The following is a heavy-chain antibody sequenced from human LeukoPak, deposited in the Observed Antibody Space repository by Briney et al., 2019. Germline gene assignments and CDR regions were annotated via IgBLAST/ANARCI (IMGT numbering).Heavy chain of an antibody. J-gene: IGHJ4*02. D-gene: IGHD6-13*01. CDR3: ARGSSWYN. CDR1: GGSFSGYY. V-gene: IGHV4-34*01. Sequence: NSSETLSLTCAVYGGSFSGYYWSWIRQPPGKGLEWIGEINHSGSTNYNPSLKSRVTISVDTSKNQFSLKLSSVTAADTAVYYCARGSSWYNWGQGTLVTVSS. CDR2: INHSGST.